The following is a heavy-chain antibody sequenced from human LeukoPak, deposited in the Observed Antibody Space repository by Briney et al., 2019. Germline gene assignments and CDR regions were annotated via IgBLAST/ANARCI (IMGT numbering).Heavy chain of an antibody. CDR2: SNPNSRGT. CDR3: TRALGQWLPHAFDI. J-gene: IGHJ3*02. V-gene: IGHV1-2*02. CDR1: GYTFTGYY. Sequence: ASVKVSCKASGYTFTGYYMHWVRQAPRQGPEWMGWSNPNSRGTKYPQKFQGRVTMTRDTSISTAYMELSRLRSDDTAVYYCTRALGQWLPHAFDIWGQGTMVIVSS. D-gene: IGHD6-19*01.